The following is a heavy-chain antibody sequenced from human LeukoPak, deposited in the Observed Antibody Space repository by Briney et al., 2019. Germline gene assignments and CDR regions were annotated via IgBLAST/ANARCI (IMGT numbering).Heavy chain of an antibody. Sequence: ASVKVSCKASGYTFTGYYMHWVRQAPGQGLEWMGWINPNSGGTKYAQKFQGRVTMTSDASISTAYMELSSLRSDDTAVYYCASRPDQHLLYYFDYWGQGALVTVTS. V-gene: IGHV1-2*02. D-gene: IGHD2-15*01. J-gene: IGHJ4*02. CDR3: ASRPDQHLLYYFDY. CDR2: INPNSGGT. CDR1: GYTFTGYY.